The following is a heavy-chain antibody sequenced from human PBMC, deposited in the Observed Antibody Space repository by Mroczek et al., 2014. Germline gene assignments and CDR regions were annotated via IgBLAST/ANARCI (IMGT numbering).Heavy chain of an antibody. CDR3: ARHRYYYDNSGYYSPGYFDY. V-gene: IGHV4-39*01. Sequence: QVQLVQSGPGLVKPSETLSLTCTVSGASVSSGSSYWGCIRQPPGKGLEWIGSFYYSGNTYYNPSLKSRVTISVDTSKNQFSLKLSSVTAADTALYYCARHRYYYDNSGYYSPGYFDYWGQGTLVTVSS. D-gene: IGHD3-22*01. CDR2: FYYSGNT. CDR1: GASVSSGSSY. J-gene: IGHJ4*02.